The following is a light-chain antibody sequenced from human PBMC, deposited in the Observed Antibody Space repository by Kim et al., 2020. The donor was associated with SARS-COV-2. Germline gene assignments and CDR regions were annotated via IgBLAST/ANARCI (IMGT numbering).Light chain of an antibody. CDR3: SSFTSSSTLV. CDR1: SNNVGYYNY. Sequence: GQFTSHCSSGTSNNVGYYNYASYHQHPAGTAPLLINYDAKKRPAGLSSCSSGDKSGSTSSLTTSGLQAEDDADYYCSSFTSSSTLVFGGGTKVTVL. J-gene: IGLJ3*02. V-gene: IGLV2-14*03. CDR2: DAK.